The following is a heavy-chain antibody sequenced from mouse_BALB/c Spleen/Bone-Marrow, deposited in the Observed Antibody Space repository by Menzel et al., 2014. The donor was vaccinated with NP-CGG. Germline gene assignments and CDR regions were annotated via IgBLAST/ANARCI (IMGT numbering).Heavy chain of an antibody. J-gene: IGHJ3*01. D-gene: IGHD1-1*01. V-gene: IGHV5-2*01. CDR2: INSDGGST. Sequence: EVMLVESGGGLVQPGESLKLSCESNEYEFPSHDMSWVRKTPEKRLELVAAINSDGGSTYYPDTMDRRFIISRDNSKKTLYLQMSSLRSEDTAFYYCARHGDYYGSSLFAYWGQGTLVTVSA. CDR1: EYEFPSHD. CDR3: ARHGDYYGSSLFAY.